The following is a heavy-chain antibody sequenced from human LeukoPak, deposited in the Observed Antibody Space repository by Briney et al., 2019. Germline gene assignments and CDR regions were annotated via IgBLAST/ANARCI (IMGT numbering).Heavy chain of an antibody. CDR2: INPSGGST. V-gene: IGHV1-46*01. Sequence: GASVKVSCKASGYTFTSYYMHWVRQAPGQGLEWMGIINPSGGSTSYAQKFQGRVTITRNTSISTAYMELSSLRSEDTAVYYCARGLRGSPPAYWGQGTLVTVSS. CDR1: GYTFTSYY. J-gene: IGHJ4*02. CDR3: ARGLRGSPPAY. D-gene: IGHD1-26*01.